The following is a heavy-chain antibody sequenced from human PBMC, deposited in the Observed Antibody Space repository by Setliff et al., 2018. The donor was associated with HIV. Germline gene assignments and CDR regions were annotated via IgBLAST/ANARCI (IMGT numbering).Heavy chain of an antibody. D-gene: IGHD3-22*01. J-gene: IGHJ6*03. Sequence: ASVKVSCKASGYTFSTYGISWVRQAPGQGLEWMGWITPYNNNTQYTQHLQGRVTMTTDTYTSTAYMDLRSLRSDDTAVYYCARARRDSYDRGRRNHYYIDVWGKGTPVTVSS. V-gene: IGHV1-18*01. CDR2: ITPYNNNT. CDR1: GYTFSTYG. CDR3: ARARRDSYDRGRRNHYYIDV.